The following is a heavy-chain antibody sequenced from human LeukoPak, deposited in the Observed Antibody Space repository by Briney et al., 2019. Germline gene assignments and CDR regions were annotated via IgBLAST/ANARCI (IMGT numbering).Heavy chain of an antibody. CDR1: GGSFSGYY. V-gene: IGHV4-34*01. CDR2: INHSGST. D-gene: IGHD4-17*01. CDR3: ARGLRRRWLTSFDY. Sequence: PSETLSLTCAVYGGSFSGYYWSWIRQPPGKGLEWIGEINHSGSTNYNPSLKSRVTISVDTSKNQFSLKLSSVTAADTAVYYCARGLRRRWLTSFDYWGQGTLVTVSS. J-gene: IGHJ4*02.